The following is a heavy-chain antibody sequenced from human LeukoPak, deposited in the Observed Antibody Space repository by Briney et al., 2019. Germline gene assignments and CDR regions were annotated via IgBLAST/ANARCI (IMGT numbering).Heavy chain of an antibody. CDR3: ARTIVVVPAAIGNWFDS. CDR1: GYTVTSYG. CDR2: SSAYNGNA. D-gene: IGHD2-2*02. V-gene: IGHV1-18*01. J-gene: IGHJ5*01. Sequence: ASVKVSCKASGYTVTSYGISWLRQAPGQGLEWRGWSSAYNGNANYAQKLQGRVTMTTDTSTSTAYMELRSLRSDDTAVYYCARTIVVVPAAIGNWFDSWGQGTLVTVSS.